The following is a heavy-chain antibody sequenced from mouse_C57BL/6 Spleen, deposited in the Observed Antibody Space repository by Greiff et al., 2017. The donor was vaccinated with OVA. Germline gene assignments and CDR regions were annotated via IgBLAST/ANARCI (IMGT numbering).Heavy chain of an antibody. J-gene: IGHJ1*03. CDR1: GYSIPSGYY. V-gene: IGHV3-6*01. CDR2: ISYDGSN. CDR3: ARDRIYYGSSYGWYFDV. D-gene: IGHD1-1*01. Sequence: EESGPGLVKPSQSLSLTCSVTGYSIPSGYYWNWIRQFPGNKLEWMGYISYDGSNNYNPSLKNRISITRATYKNQFFLKLNSVTTEDSATYYCARDRIYYGSSYGWYFDVWGTGTTVTVSS.